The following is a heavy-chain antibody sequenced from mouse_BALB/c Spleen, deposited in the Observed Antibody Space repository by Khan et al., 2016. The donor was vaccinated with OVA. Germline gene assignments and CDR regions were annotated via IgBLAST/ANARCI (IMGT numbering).Heavy chain of an antibody. Sequence: VHVKQSGPDLVKPGASVKMSCKASGYSFTGYYMNWVKQSHGKSLECIGRVNPNTGNTNYNQKFKGKAILIVDTSSSTAYMELRSLTSEDSAVYYCARGYDFFAYWGQGTLVTVSA. D-gene: IGHD2-14*01. V-gene: IGHV1-26*01. CDR2: VNPNTGNT. CDR3: ARGYDFFAY. J-gene: IGHJ3*01. CDR1: GYSFTGYY.